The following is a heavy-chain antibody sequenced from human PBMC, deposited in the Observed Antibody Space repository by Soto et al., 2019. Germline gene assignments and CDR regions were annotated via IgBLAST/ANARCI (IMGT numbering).Heavy chain of an antibody. Sequence: SETLSLTCTVSGGSISSSSYYWGWIRQPPGKGLEWIGSIYYSGSTYYNPSLKSRVTISVDTSKNQFSLKLSSVTAADTAVYYCARHSRARPGIAAAGYWGQGTLVTVSS. V-gene: IGHV4-39*01. CDR2: IYYSGST. J-gene: IGHJ4*02. CDR1: GGSISSSSYY. D-gene: IGHD6-13*01. CDR3: ARHSRARPGIAAAGY.